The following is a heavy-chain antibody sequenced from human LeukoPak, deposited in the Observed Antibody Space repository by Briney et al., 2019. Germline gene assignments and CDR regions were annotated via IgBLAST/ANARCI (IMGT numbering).Heavy chain of an antibody. CDR3: AKDLYQTYREYGSARPDY. CDR2: ISGSGGST. Sequence: GGSLRLSCAASGFTFSTYTMTWVRQAPGKGLEWVSTISGSGGSTYYAGSVKGRFTISRDNSKNTLYLQMNSLRAEDTAVYYCAKDLYQTYREYGSARPDYWGQGTLVTVSS. D-gene: IGHD3-10*01. CDR1: GFTFSTYT. V-gene: IGHV3-23*01. J-gene: IGHJ4*02.